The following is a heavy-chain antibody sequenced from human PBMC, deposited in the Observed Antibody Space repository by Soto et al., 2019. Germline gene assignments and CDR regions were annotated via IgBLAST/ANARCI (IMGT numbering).Heavy chain of an antibody. V-gene: IGHV1-18*01. Sequence: QVQLVQSGAEVKKPGASVKVSCKASGYTFTSYGISWVRQAPGQGLEWMGWISAYNGNTNYAQKLQGRVTMTTDTSTSTAYMELRSLRSDDTAVYYCARNPSMVLDFYYYYMDVWGKGTTVTVSS. CDR1: GYTFTSYG. CDR3: ARNPSMVLDFYYYYMDV. D-gene: IGHD3-10*01. CDR2: ISAYNGNT. J-gene: IGHJ6*03.